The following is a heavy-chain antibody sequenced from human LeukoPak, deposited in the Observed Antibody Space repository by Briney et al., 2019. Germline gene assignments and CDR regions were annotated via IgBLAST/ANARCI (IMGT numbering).Heavy chain of an antibody. D-gene: IGHD1-26*01. CDR1: SGSFSGYY. Sequence: PSETLSLTCAVYSGSFSGYYWSWIRQPPGKGLEWIGEINHSGSTNYNPSLKSRVTISVDTSKNQFSLKLSSVTAADTAVYYCARVRNSGRPDYWGQGTLVTVSS. J-gene: IGHJ4*02. CDR3: ARVRNSGRPDY. CDR2: INHSGST. V-gene: IGHV4-34*01.